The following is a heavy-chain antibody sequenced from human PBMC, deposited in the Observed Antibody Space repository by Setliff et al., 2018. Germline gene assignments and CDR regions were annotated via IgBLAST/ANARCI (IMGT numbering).Heavy chain of an antibody. Sequence: SETLSLTCTVSGGSISNYYWSWIRQPAGKGLEWIGRIYTSGSTNYNPSLKSRVTMSIDTSKNQFSLKLSSVTAVDTAVYYCARSFSRREKFLLDYWGQGALVTVSS. V-gene: IGHV4-4*07. CDR1: GGSISNYY. CDR3: ARSFSRREKFLLDY. J-gene: IGHJ4*02. CDR2: IYTSGST.